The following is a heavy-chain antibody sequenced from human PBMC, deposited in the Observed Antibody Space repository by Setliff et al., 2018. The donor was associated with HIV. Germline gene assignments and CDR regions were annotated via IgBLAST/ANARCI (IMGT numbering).Heavy chain of an antibody. V-gene: IGHV3-15*01. CDR2: IKSKADGETT. CDR3: VRGPFNWNDVY. Sequence: GESLKISCAASGFSLSDAWMNWVRQAPGKGLEWIGRIKSKADGETTDYAAAVKGRFTISRSESKNILYLQMNSLKVEDTGVYYCVRGPFNWNDVYWGQGTLVTVSS. D-gene: IGHD1-1*01. CDR1: GFSLSDAW. J-gene: IGHJ4*02.